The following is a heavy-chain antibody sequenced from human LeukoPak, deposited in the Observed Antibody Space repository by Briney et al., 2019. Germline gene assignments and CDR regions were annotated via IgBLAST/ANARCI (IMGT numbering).Heavy chain of an antibody. Sequence: PSETLSLTCTVSGGSISSSSYYWGWIRQPPGKGLEWIGSIYCSGSTYYNPSLKSRVTISVDTSKNQFSLKLSSVTAADTAVYYCARFTYYSNFFDYWGQGTLVTVSS. CDR3: ARFTYYSNFFDY. CDR1: GGSISSSSYY. V-gene: IGHV4-39*01. D-gene: IGHD4-11*01. CDR2: IYCSGST. J-gene: IGHJ4*02.